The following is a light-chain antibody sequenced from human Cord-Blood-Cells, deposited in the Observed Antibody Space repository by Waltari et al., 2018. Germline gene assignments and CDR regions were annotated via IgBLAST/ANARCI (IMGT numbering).Light chain of an antibody. CDR2: DVS. CDR3: CSYAGTDVV. V-gene: IGLV2-11*01. J-gene: IGLJ2*01. CDR1: SSDVGGYNY. Sequence: QSALTQPRSVSGSPGQSVTIPCTGTSSDVGGYNYVCWYQQHPGKAPKLRIYDVSKRPAGVPDRFSGSKSGNTAALTISGLQAEDEADYYCCSYAGTDVVFGGGTKPTVL.